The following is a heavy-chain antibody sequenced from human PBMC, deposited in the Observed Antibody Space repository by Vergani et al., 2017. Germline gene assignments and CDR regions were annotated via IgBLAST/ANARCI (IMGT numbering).Heavy chain of an antibody. V-gene: IGHV4-39*01. D-gene: IGHD3-22*01. CDR3: ARGKYNSGDYYYYYGLDV. CDR2: MFYSGTT. CDR1: DGSINSRSYY. Sequence: QLLLQDSGPGQVKPSETLSLTCGVSDGSINSRSYYWAWIRQPPGKGLEWIGMMFYSGTTYYNPSLKSRVTNFLDTSKSQFSVKVTSMTAADTAVYFCARGKYNSGDYYYYYGLDVWGQGTTATVSS. J-gene: IGHJ6*02.